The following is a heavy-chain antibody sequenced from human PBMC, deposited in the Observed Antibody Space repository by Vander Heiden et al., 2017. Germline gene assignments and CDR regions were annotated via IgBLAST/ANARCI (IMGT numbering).Heavy chain of an antibody. Sequence: EVQLVEIGHGLGQLGGSLLLYRDASGSIFSSYWMSWGLQAPGKGLEWVADIKQDVSGKDYVDSVNGRFTISRDNAKNSLYLQMNSLRPEDTAVYYCASSGYTYGPGWFDPWGQGTLVTVSS. CDR1: GSIFSSYW. D-gene: IGHD5-18*01. CDR3: ASSGYTYGPGWFDP. V-gene: IGHV3-7*01. CDR2: IKQDVSGK. J-gene: IGHJ5*02.